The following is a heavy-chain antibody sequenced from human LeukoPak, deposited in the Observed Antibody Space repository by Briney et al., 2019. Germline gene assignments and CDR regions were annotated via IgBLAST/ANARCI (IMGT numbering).Heavy chain of an antibody. CDR2: ISAYNGNT. V-gene: IGHV1-18*01. D-gene: IGHD3-9*01. J-gene: IGHJ5*02. Sequence: GASVKVSCKASGYTFTSYGISWVRQAPGQGLEWIGWISAYNGNTNYAQKLQGRVTMTADTSTSTAYMELRSLRSDDTAVYYCARASPYYDILTGSTAMGWFDPWGQGTLVTVSS. CDR1: GYTFTSYG. CDR3: ARASPYYDILTGSTAMGWFDP.